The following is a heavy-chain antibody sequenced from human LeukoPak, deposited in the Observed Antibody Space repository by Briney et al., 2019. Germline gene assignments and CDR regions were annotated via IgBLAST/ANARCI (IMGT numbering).Heavy chain of an antibody. V-gene: IGHV4-39*01. J-gene: IGHJ4*02. D-gene: IGHD3/OR15-3a*01. CDR2: MYSSGST. CDR3: ARLYYPSDFSTDY. CDR1: GASISSGDYY. Sequence: PSETLSPTCNVSGASISSGDYYWGWIRQPPGKGLEWIGTMYSSGSTFYNPSLKRRVTVSVDTSKNLFSVRLTSVTAADTAVYYCARLYYPSDFSTDYWRRGTLVTVSS.